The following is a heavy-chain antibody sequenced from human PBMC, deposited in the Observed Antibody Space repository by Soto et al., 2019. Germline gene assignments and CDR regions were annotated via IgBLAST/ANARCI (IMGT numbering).Heavy chain of an antibody. V-gene: IGHV1-69*06. Sequence: SVKVSCKASGGTFSSYAISWVRQAPGQGLEWMGGIIPIFGTANYAQKFQGRVTITADKSTSTAYMELSSLRSEDTAVYYCARPHYDILTGSFSYYYGMDVWGQGTTVTVSS. J-gene: IGHJ6*02. CDR3: ARPHYDILTGSFSYYYGMDV. CDR2: IIPIFGTA. D-gene: IGHD3-9*01. CDR1: GGTFSSYA.